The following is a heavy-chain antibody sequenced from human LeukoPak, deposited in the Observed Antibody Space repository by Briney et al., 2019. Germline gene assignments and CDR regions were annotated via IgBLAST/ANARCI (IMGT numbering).Heavy chain of an antibody. CDR3: GRGETMDV. D-gene: IGHD5-24*01. V-gene: IGHV3-7*01. CDR1: EFSFETYW. CDR2: KTEDGRDK. Sequence: GGSLRLSCVALEFSFETYWMSWVRQPPGKGPGWVANKTEDGRDKHYVGSVRGRFPIHRDNADNSLHLQRHSLSPEDMAVYYCGRGETMDVWGKGTTVTVSS. J-gene: IGHJ6*03.